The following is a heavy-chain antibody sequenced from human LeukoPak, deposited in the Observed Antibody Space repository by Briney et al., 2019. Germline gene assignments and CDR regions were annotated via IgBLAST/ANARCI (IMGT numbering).Heavy chain of an antibody. CDR1: GFTFSSYA. D-gene: IGHD2-2*01. V-gene: IGHV3-33*01. CDR3: AREGVVPAASDAFDI. Sequence: GRSLRLSRAASGFTFSSYAMHWVRQAPGKGLEWVAVIWYDGSNKYYADSVKGRFTISRDNSKNTLYLQMNSLRAEDTAVYYCAREGVVPAASDAFDIWGQGTMVTVSS. J-gene: IGHJ3*02. CDR2: IWYDGSNK.